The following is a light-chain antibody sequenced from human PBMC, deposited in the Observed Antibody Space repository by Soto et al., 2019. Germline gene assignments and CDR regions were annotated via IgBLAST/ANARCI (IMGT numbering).Light chain of an antibody. J-gene: IGKJ5*01. CDR3: QQRNTWPPIT. CDR2: DAS. V-gene: IGKV3-11*01. CDR1: HSVSSN. Sequence: EIVMTQSPATLSVSTGERATLSCRASHSVSSNLAWYQVKPGQAPRLLIYDASRRASGVPARFSGRGSGTDFTLTISSLEPEDFELYYCQQRNTWPPITSGQGTRRE.